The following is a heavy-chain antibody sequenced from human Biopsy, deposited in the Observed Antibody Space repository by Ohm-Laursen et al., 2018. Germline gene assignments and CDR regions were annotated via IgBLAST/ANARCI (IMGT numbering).Heavy chain of an antibody. V-gene: IGHV4-34*01. CDR3: ARGSNWNDWSFDY. Sequence: TLSLTCAVYGGSFSGYYWSWIRQPPGKGLEWIGEMNHGGSTNYNSSLKSRVTISVDTSKNQFSLKLNSVTAADTVVYYCARGSNWNDWSFDYWGQGTVVTVPS. D-gene: IGHD1-20*01. CDR1: GGSFSGYY. CDR2: MNHGGST. J-gene: IGHJ4*02.